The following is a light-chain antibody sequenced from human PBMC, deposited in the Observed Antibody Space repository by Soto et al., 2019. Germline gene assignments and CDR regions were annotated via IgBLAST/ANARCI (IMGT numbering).Light chain of an antibody. CDR2: DVS. CDR3: SSYSVGGYYV. Sequence: QSALTQPASVSGSPGQSITISCSGTSSDVRRHNAVTWYQQHPGKVPQRMNYDVSIRPSGISDRLSASKSCNMVSVTISGLTAEDEADYYCSSYSVGGYYVFGTGTKVTVL. J-gene: IGLJ1*01. V-gene: IGLV2-14*03. CDR1: SSDVRRHNA.